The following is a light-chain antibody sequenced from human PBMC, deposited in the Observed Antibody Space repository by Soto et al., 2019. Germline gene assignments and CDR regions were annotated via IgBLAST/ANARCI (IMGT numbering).Light chain of an antibody. CDR3: CSYSSTNLYV. CDR1: SSDVGGYKY. V-gene: IGLV2-14*01. Sequence: SALTQPASVSGSPGQSITISCTGTSSDVGGYKYVSWYQQHPGKAPKLMIYEASNRPSGVSNRFSGSKSDNTASLTISGLQAEEEADYYCCSYSSTNLYVFGTGTKVTVL. CDR2: EAS. J-gene: IGLJ1*01.